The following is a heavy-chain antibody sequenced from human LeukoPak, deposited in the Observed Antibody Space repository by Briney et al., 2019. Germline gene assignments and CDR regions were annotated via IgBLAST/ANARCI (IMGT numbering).Heavy chain of an antibody. CDR2: INHSGST. V-gene: IGHV4-34*01. D-gene: IGHD3-10*01. J-gene: IGHJ5*02. CDR3: ARGRWYYGSGRTWFDP. CDR1: GGSFSGYY. Sequence: SETLSLTCAVYGGSFSGYYWSWIRQPPGKGLEWIGEINHSGSTNYNPCLKSRVTISVDTSKNQFSLKLSSVTAADTAVYYCARGRWYYGSGRTWFDPGGQGTLVTVSS.